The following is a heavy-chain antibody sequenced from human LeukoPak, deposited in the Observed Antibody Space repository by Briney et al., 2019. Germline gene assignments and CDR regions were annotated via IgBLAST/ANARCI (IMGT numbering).Heavy chain of an antibody. CDR1: GYTLTELS. Sequence: ASVKVSCRVSGYTLTELSMHWVRQAPGKGLEWMGGFDPEDGETIYAQKFQGRVTMTRNTSISTAYMELSSLRSEDTAVYYCASSVVVPSAADYWGQGTLVTVSS. CDR2: FDPEDGET. D-gene: IGHD2-2*01. J-gene: IGHJ4*02. CDR3: ASSVVVPSAADY. V-gene: IGHV1-24*01.